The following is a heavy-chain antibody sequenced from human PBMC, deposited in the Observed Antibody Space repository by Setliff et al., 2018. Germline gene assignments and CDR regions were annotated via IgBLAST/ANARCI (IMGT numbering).Heavy chain of an antibody. Sequence: SETLSLTCTVSGGSMRSISYYWGWVRQPPGKGLEWIGTIYDSGTTYYNPSLKSPVTISIDTSKNQFSLKLSSVTAADTAIYYCARHYARGYYYYMDVWGEGTTVTVSS. J-gene: IGHJ6*03. CDR2: IYDSGTT. CDR3: ARHYARGYYYYMDV. D-gene: IGHD3-10*01. CDR1: GGSMRSISYY. V-gene: IGHV4-39*01.